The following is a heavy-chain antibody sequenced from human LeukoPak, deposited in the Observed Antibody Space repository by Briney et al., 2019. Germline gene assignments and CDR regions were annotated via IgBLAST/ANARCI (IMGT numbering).Heavy chain of an antibody. CDR1: GFTFDDYT. CDR2: ISWDGGST. CDR3: AKDRCSSTSCSFDY. D-gene: IGHD2-2*01. Sequence: GGSLRLSCAASGFTFDDYTMHWVRQAPGKGLEWVSLISWDGGSTYYADSVKGRFTISRDNAKNSLYLQMNSLRAEDTAVYYCAKDRCSSTSCSFDYWGQGTLVTVSS. V-gene: IGHV3-43*01. J-gene: IGHJ4*02.